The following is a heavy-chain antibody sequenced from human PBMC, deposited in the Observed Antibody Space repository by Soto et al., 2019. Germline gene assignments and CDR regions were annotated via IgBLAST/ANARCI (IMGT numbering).Heavy chain of an antibody. Sequence: SETLSLTCTVSGSSVGGGIYYWTWLRQPPGKGLEWIGNIYNSKTTNYNASLRSRVIISVDTSKNQFSLRLTSVTAADTVFYYCARYRDYGDYGYFDSWGQGTLVTVSS. CDR3: ARYRDYGDYGYFDS. D-gene: IGHD4-17*01. CDR1: GSSVGGGIYY. CDR2: IYNSKTT. J-gene: IGHJ4*02. V-gene: IGHV4-61*01.